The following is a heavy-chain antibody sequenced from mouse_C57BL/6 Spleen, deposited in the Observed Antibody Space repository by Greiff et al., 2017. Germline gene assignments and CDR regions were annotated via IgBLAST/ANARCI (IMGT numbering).Heavy chain of an antibody. CDR3: ARTGYDYLYYYAMDY. Sequence: QVQLKQPDAELVKPGASVKISCKVSGYTFTDHTIHWMKQRPEQGLEWIGYIYPRDGSTKYNEKFKGKATLTADKSSSTAYMQLNSLTSEDSAVYFCARTGYDYLYYYAMDYWGQGTSVTVSS. V-gene: IGHV1-78*01. CDR2: IYPRDGST. D-gene: IGHD2-4*01. CDR1: GYTFTDHT. J-gene: IGHJ4*01.